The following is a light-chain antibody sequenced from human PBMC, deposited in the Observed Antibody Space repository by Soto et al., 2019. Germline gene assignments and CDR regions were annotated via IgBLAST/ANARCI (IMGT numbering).Light chain of an antibody. CDR3: QQYDSSPWT. CDR1: QSVSSSF. Sequence: EIVLTQSPGTLSLSPGERATLSCRASQSVSSSFLAWYQQKPGQAPRLLIYGASSRATGIPDRFSGSGSGTAFTITISRLEPEDFAVYYCQQYDSSPWTFGQGTKVEIK. V-gene: IGKV3-20*01. CDR2: GAS. J-gene: IGKJ1*01.